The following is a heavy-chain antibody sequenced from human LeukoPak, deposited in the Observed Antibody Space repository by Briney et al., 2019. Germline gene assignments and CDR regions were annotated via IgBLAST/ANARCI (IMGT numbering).Heavy chain of an antibody. CDR3: AVIAAAGSNYYMDV. Sequence: ASVKVSCKPSGYTFTGYYMHWVRQAPGQGLEWMGWINPNSGGTNYAQNFQGRVTMTRDTSISTAYMELSRLRSDDTAVHYCAVIAAAGSNYYMDVWGKGTTVTVSS. CDR2: INPNSGGT. V-gene: IGHV1-2*02. CDR1: GYTFTGYY. D-gene: IGHD6-13*01. J-gene: IGHJ6*03.